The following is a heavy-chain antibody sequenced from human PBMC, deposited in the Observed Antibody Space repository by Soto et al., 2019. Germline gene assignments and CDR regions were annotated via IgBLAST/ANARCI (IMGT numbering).Heavy chain of an antibody. V-gene: IGHV3-48*02. CDR2: ISSSSRTI. D-gene: IGHD2-15*01. Sequence: EVPLVESGGGLVQPGGSLRLSCAASGFTFSGYSMNWVRQAPGKGLEWVSYISSSSRTIYYADSVKGRFTISRDNAXXPXXLQMNSLRDDDTSVYYCARDIGCSGGSCYDYGMDVWGQGTTVTVSS. J-gene: IGHJ6*02. CDR1: GFTFSGYS. CDR3: ARDIGCSGGSCYDYGMDV.